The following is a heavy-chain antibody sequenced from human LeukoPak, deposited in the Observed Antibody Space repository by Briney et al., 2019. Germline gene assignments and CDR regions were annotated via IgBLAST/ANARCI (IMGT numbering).Heavy chain of an antibody. J-gene: IGHJ4*02. Sequence: GGSLRLSCSASGFTFSAYWMTWVRQAPGQGLEWVTNIKEDGTEKNYVDSVKGRFTISRDNAKNSMHLQMNSLRAEDTAVYYCARPGIAGAGTAYSDYWGQGTLVTVSS. CDR2: IKEDGTEK. V-gene: IGHV3-7*01. CDR3: ARPGIAGAGTAYSDY. D-gene: IGHD6-13*01. CDR1: GFTFSAYW.